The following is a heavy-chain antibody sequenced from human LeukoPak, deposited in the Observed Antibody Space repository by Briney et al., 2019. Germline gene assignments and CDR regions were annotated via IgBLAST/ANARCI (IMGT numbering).Heavy chain of an antibody. Sequence: SETLSLTCTVSGDSISRFYWSWIWQPPGKGLESIGYVYYSGSPTYGPSLNSRVTISVDTSKNQFSLKMTSVTAADTAVYYCARAPNWDRPFDSWGQGTLVTVSS. CDR1: GDSISRFY. V-gene: IGHV4-59*01. D-gene: IGHD7-27*01. J-gene: IGHJ4*02. CDR3: ARAPNWDRPFDS. CDR2: VYYSGSP.